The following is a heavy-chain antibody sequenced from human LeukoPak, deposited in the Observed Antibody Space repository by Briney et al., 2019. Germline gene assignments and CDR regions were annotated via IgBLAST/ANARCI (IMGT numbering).Heavy chain of an antibody. CDR1: GFTFSSYA. V-gene: IGHV3-30-3*02. CDR3: AKSYLSYYGMDL. Sequence: PGRSLRLSCAASGFTFSSYAMHWVCQAPGKGLEWVAVISYDGSNKYYADSVKGRFTISRDNSKNTLYLQMNSLRAEDTATYYCAKSYLSYYGMDLWGKGTTVTVSS. J-gene: IGHJ6*04. CDR2: ISYDGSNK.